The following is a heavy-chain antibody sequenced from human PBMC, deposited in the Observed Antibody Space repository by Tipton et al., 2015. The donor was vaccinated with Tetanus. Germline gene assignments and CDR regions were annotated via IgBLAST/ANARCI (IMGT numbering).Heavy chain of an antibody. V-gene: IGHV4-4*07. D-gene: IGHD2/OR15-2a*01. CDR3: ARAAGFLGLTHDC. J-gene: IGHJ4*02. CDR1: GVSISGYY. Sequence: TLSLTCTVSGVSISGYYWSWIRQPAGKGLEWIGRVDRSGTTTYNPSLKGRVTMSLDTSKNQFYLKLTSVTAADTAVYYCARAAGFLGLTHDCWGRGTLVSVSS. CDR2: VDRSGTT.